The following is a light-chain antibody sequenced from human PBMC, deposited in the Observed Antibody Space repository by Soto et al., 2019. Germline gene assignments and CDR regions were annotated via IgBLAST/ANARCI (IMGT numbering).Light chain of an antibody. Sequence: IVLTQSPGALSLSPGERATLSCWASESVSYYLAWYQQKPGLAPRLLIHGATKRTSGTPDRFSGTGSGTPFTPAISRLEPEDFAVSYCQQYVTSPAITFGQGTRLEV. CDR1: ESVSYY. V-gene: IGKV3-20*01. CDR3: QQYVTSPAIT. CDR2: GAT. J-gene: IGKJ5*01.